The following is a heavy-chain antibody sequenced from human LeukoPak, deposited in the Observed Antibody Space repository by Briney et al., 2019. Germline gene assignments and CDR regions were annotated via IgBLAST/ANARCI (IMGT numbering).Heavy chain of an antibody. CDR3: ARLLYGDYATLRYYYYYMDV. Sequence: PSETLSLTCAVYGGSFSGYYWSWIRQPPGKGLEWIGEINHSGSTNYNPSLKSRVTISIDTSKNQFSLKLSSVTAADTAVYYCARLLYGDYATLRYYYYYMDVWGKGTTVTISS. D-gene: IGHD4-17*01. J-gene: IGHJ6*03. CDR1: GGSFSGYY. V-gene: IGHV4-34*01. CDR2: INHSGST.